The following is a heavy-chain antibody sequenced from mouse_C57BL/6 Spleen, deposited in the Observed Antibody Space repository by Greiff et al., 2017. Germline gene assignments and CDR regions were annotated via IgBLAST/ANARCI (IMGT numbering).Heavy chain of an antibody. J-gene: IGHJ2*01. V-gene: IGHV1-20*01. Sequence: EVKLVESGPELVKPGDSVKISCKASGYSFTGYFMNWVLQSHGKSLEWIGRINPYNGDTFYNQKFKGKATLTVDKSSSTAHMELRSLTSEDSAVYYCARLLYFDYWGQGTTLTVSS. CDR3: ARLLYFDY. CDR2: INPYNGDT. CDR1: GYSFTGYF.